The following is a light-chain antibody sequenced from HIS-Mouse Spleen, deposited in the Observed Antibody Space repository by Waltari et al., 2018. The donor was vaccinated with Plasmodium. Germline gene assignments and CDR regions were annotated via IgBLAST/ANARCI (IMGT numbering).Light chain of an antibody. CDR3: SSYAGSNNLV. CDR2: EVS. Sequence: QSALTQPASASGSPGQSVTISCTGTSSDVGGYHYVSWYQQHPGKAPKLMIYEVSKRPSGVPDRFSGSKSGNTASLTVSGLQAEDEADYYCSSYAGSNNLVFGGGTKLTVL. CDR1: SSDVGGYHY. V-gene: IGLV2-8*01. J-gene: IGLJ2*01.